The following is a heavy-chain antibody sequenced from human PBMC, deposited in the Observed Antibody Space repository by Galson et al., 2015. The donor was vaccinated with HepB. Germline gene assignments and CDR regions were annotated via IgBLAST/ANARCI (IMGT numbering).Heavy chain of an antibody. CDR2: INPNSGDT. CDR3: ARGDFDIWTGYHSD. J-gene: IGHJ3*01. D-gene: IGHD3-9*01. Sequence: SVKVSCKASGYTFTKYDVNWVRQATGQGLEWLGRINPNSGDTAYSAKFQGRVSQTRNTSISTVYMEVTSLRYDDTAVYYCARGDFDIWTGYHSDWGQGTMVTVSS. CDR1: GYTFTKYD. V-gene: IGHV1-8*01.